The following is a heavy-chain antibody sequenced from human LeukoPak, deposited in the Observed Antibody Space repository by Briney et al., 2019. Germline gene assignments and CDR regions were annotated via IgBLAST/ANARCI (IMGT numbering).Heavy chain of an antibody. J-gene: IGHJ4*02. CDR2: IRYDGSSE. D-gene: IGHD4-11*01. CDR3: VKDAMTTVTTLDY. V-gene: IGHV3-30*02. Sequence: GGSLRLSCAASGFTFSGYGMHWVRQAPGKGLEWVAFIRYDGSSEYYTDSVKGRFTISRDNSKNTLYLQMNRLRAKDTALYYCVKDAMTTVTTLDYWGQGSLVTVSS. CDR1: GFTFSGYG.